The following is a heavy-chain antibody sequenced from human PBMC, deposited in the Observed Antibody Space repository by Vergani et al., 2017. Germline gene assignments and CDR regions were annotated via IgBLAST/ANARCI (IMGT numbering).Heavy chain of an antibody. V-gene: IGHV1-8*01. Sequence: QVPLVPSGAEVKTPGASVKVSCKSSGYTFTSYDINWVRQATGQGLEWMGWMNPNSGNTGYAQKFQGRVTMTRNTSISTAYMELSSLRSEDTAVYYCARAKTGGKKLERPWFDPWGQGTLVTVSS. J-gene: IGHJ5*02. CDR3: ARAKTGGKKLERPWFDP. CDR1: GYTFTSYD. D-gene: IGHD1-1*01. CDR2: MNPNSGNT.